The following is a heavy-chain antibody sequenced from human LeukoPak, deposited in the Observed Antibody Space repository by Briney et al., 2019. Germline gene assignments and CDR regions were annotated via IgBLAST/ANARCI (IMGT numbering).Heavy chain of an antibody. CDR2: IYTSGST. J-gene: IGHJ5*02. V-gene: IGHV4-4*07. CDR3: ARGRYDFWSGYYDRFDP. Sequence: SETLSLTCTVSGGSISSYYWSWIRQPAGKGLDWIGRIYTSGSTNYNPSLKSRVTMSVDTSKNQFSLKLSSVTAADTAVYYCARGRYDFWSGYYDRFDPWGQGTLITASS. CDR1: GGSISSYY. D-gene: IGHD3-3*01.